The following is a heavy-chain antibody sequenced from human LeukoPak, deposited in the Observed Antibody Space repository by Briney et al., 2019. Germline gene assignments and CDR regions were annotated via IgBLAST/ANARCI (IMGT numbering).Heavy chain of an antibody. J-gene: IGHJ5*02. Sequence: GGSLRLSCAASGFTFSPYWMTWVRQAPGKGLEWVANLNPDGSRKFYVDSVKGRFTIPRDNAKNSLYLQMHSLRAEDTALYYCARDAYDDSSESWGQGTLVTVSS. CDR1: GFTFSPYW. CDR2: LNPDGSRK. D-gene: IGHD3-3*01. V-gene: IGHV3-7*01. CDR3: ARDAYDDSSES.